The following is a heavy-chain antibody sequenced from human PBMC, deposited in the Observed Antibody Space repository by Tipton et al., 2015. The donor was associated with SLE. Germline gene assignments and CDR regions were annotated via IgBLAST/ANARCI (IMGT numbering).Heavy chain of an antibody. CDR1: GFTFSSYE. D-gene: IGHD1-26*01. J-gene: IGHJ4*02. CDR2: ITSSGSTI. CDR3: AREGRETPEY. Sequence: SLRLSCAASGFTFSSYEMNWFRQAPGKGLEWISYITSSGSTIYYADSVKGRFTISRDDAKNSLYLQMNSLRVKATGVYYCAREGRETPEYWGQGTLATISA. V-gene: IGHV3-48*03.